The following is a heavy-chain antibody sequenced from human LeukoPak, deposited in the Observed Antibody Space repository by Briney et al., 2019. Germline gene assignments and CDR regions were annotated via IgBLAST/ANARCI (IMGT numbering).Heavy chain of an antibody. V-gene: IGHV3-15*01. J-gene: IGHJ4*02. CDR2: IKSKSAGGTT. CDR3: ARIINSGSYYNPQFAY. D-gene: IGHD3-10*01. Sequence: GGSLRLSSAASGFTFTNAWMTWVRQAPGKGLEWVGRIKSKSAGGTTDYAAPVKGRFTISRDDSKNTLYLQMTSLKTEDTAVYYCARIINSGSYYNPQFAYWGQGTLVTVSS. CDR1: GFTFTNAW.